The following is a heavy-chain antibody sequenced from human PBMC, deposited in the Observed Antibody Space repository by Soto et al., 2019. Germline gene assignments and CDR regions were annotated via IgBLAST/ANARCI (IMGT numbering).Heavy chain of an antibody. J-gene: IGHJ4*02. CDR1: GFPFSSYW. D-gene: IGHD3-22*01. V-gene: IGHV3-74*01. Sequence: EVQLVESGGGLVQPGESLTLSCAASGFPFSSYWMHWVRQAPGKGLVWVSRIKSDGSGTYYADSVQDRFTISRDNARNTLDLQMNSRSIEDTAVYFCARGDGDRYDGNGYLGRHWGQGTLVTVAS. CDR2: IKSDGSGT. CDR3: ARGDGDRYDGNGYLGRH.